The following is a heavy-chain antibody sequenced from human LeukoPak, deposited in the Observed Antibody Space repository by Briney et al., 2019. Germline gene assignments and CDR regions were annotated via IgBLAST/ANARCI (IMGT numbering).Heavy chain of an antibody. CDR1: GGTFSSYA. V-gene: IGHV1-69*05. CDR3: ARTPTYQLLSLHYMDV. J-gene: IGHJ6*03. Sequence: SVKVSCKASGGTFSSYAISWVRQAPGQGLEWMGRIIPIFGTANYAQKFQGRVTITTDESTSTAYMELSSLRSEDTAVYYCARTPTYQLLSLHYMDVWGKGTRSPSP. CDR2: IIPIFGTA. D-gene: IGHD2-2*01.